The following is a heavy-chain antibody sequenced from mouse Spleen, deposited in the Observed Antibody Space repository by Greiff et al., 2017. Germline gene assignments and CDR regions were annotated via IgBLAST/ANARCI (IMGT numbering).Heavy chain of an antibody. V-gene: IGHV1S81*02. D-gene: IGHD2-1*01. CDR3: TRFGKGLDYYAMDY. Sequence: VQLQQSGAELVKPGASVKLSCKASGYTFTSYYMYWVKQRPGQGLEWIGEINPSNGGTNFNEKFKSKATLTVDKSSSTAYMQLSSLTSEDSAVYYCTRFGKGLDYYAMDYWGQGTSVTVSS. J-gene: IGHJ4*01. CDR2: INPSNGGT. CDR1: GYTFTSYY.